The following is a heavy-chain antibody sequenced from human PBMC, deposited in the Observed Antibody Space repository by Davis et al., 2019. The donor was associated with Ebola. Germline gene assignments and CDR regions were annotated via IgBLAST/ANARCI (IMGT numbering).Heavy chain of an antibody. V-gene: IGHV3-30*03. CDR2: ISYDGSNK. J-gene: IGHJ6*02. CDR1: GFTFSSYG. CDR3: ARGHSSSWYRYYYGMDV. Sequence: GESLKISCAASGFTFSSYGMHWVRQAPGKGLEWVAVISYDGSNKYYADSVKGRFTISRDNSKNTLYLQMNSLRAEDTAVYYCARGHSSSWYRYYYGMDVWGQGTTVIVSS. D-gene: IGHD6-13*01.